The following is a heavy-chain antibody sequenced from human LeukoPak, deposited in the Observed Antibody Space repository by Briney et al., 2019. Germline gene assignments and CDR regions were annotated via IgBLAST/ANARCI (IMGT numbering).Heavy chain of an antibody. D-gene: IGHD3-22*01. CDR3: ARHVVAVGFDY. CDR1: GGSFSGYY. Sequence: PSETLSLTCAVYGGSFSGYYWSWIRQSPGKGLEWIGEINHSGSTNYNPSLKSRVTISVDTSKNQFSLKLRSVTAADTAVYYCARHVVAVGFDYWGQGTLVTVSS. CDR2: INHSGST. V-gene: IGHV4-34*01. J-gene: IGHJ4*02.